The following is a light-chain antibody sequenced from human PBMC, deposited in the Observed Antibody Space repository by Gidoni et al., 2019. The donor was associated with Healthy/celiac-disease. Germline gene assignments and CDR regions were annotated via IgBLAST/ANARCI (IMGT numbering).Light chain of an antibody. Sequence: DIVMTQSPATLSVSPAERATLSSRASESVTSNLAWYQQKPGQAARPLLYGASTWATGVPARFSGSGSGTEFTLTISSLQSEDFAVYYCQQYNNWITFGGGTKVEIK. V-gene: IGKV3-15*01. CDR1: ESVTSN. CDR2: GAS. J-gene: IGKJ4*01. CDR3: QQYNNWIT.